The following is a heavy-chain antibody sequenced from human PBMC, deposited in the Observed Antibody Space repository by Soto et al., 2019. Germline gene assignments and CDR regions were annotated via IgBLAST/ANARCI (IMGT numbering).Heavy chain of an antibody. Sequence: ASVKVSCKASGYTFTSHDINWVRQATGQGLEWMGWVNPNSGYTGYAQEFQGRVTMTRDTSTGTAYLELSSLRSDDAAMYYCARGITSGYSAYYFDYWGQGPTVPVSA. V-gene: IGHV1-8*01. D-gene: IGHD3-22*01. CDR2: VNPNSGYT. J-gene: IGHJ4*02. CDR1: GYTFTSHD. CDR3: ARGITSGYSAYYFDY.